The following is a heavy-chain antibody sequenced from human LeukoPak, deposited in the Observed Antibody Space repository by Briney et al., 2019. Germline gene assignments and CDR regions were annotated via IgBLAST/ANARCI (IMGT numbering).Heavy chain of an antibody. CDR1: GFTFSSYW. CDR3: ARDSGGY. J-gene: IGHJ4*02. CDR2: IKQDGSEK. Sequence: PGGSLRLSCAASGFTFSSYWVSWVRQAPGKGLEWVANIKQDGSEKYYVDSVKGRFTISRDNAKNSLYLQMNSLRAEDTAVYYCARDSGGYWGQGTLVTVSS. D-gene: IGHD3-10*01. V-gene: IGHV3-7*01.